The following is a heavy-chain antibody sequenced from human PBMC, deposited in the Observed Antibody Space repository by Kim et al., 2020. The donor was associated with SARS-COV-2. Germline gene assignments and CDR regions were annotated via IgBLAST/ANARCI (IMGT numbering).Heavy chain of an antibody. D-gene: IGHD1-26*01. CDR3: ARQNSGSYYGY. J-gene: IGHJ4*02. CDR2: T. Sequence: TSYAQKVQGGVTMTGETSTSTVYMELSSLRSEDTAVYYCARQNSGSYYGYWGQGTLVTVSS. V-gene: IGHV1-46*01.